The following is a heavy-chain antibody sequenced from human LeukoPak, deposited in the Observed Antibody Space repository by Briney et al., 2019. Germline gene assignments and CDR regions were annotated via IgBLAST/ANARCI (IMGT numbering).Heavy chain of an antibody. CDR1: GFTFSSYG. J-gene: IGHJ4*02. CDR3: AKEVRYGDYGLDY. Sequence: GGSLRLSCAASGFTFSSYGMHWVRQAPGKELEWVAVISYDGSNKYYADSVKGRFTISRDNSKNTLYLQMNSLRAEDTALYYCAKEVRYGDYGLDYWGQGTLVTVSS. D-gene: IGHD4-17*01. CDR2: ISYDGSNK. V-gene: IGHV3-30*18.